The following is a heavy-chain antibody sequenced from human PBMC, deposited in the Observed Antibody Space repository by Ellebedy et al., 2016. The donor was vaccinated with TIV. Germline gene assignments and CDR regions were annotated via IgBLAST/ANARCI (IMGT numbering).Heavy chain of an antibody. CDR3: ARGDRAGTTRLVDY. J-gene: IGHJ4*02. V-gene: IGHV3-74*01. Sequence: GESLKISCAASGFTFSSFWMHWFRQAPGKGLVWVSRINIDGTSTTYADFVRGRFTISRDNAKNTLYLQMNSLRAEDTAVYYCARGDRAGTTRLVDYWGQGTLVTVSS. D-gene: IGHD1-7*01. CDR2: INIDGTST. CDR1: GFTFSSFW.